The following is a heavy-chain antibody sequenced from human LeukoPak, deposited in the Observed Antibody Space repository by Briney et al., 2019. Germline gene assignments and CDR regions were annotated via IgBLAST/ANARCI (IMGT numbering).Heavy chain of an antibody. J-gene: IGHJ6*02. CDR3: ARDHSGYDWIDYYYYGMDV. CDR2: IYYSGST. CDR1: GGSISSSSYY. V-gene: IGHV4-39*07. D-gene: IGHD5-12*01. Sequence: SETLSLTCTVSGGSISSSSYYWGWIRQPPGKGLEWIGSIYYSGSTYYNPSLKSRVTMSVDTSKNQFSLKLSSVTAADTAVYYCARDHSGYDWIDYYYYGMDVWGQGTTVTVSS.